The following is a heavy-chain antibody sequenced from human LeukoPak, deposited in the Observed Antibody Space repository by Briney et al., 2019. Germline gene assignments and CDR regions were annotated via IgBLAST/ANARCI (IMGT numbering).Heavy chain of an antibody. Sequence: PSETLSLTCTVSGGSISSYYWSWIRQPAGKGLEWIGRIYTSGSTNYNPSLKSRVTMSVDTSKNQFSLKLSSATAADTSVYGCARGSGYTYDYAFDSWGQGTLVTVSS. CDR2: IYTSGST. J-gene: IGHJ4*02. CDR1: GGSISSYY. CDR3: ARGSGYTYDYAFDS. V-gene: IGHV4-4*07. D-gene: IGHD5-18*01.